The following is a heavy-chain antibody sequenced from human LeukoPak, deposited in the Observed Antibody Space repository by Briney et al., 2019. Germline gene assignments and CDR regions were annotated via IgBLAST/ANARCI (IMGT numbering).Heavy chain of an antibody. J-gene: IGHJ4*02. CDR3: ARPSCSGGSCYPYYFDY. D-gene: IGHD2-15*01. CDR2: IWYDDSNK. CDR1: GFTFSSYG. Sequence: GGSLRLSCAASGFTFSSYGMHWVRQAPGKGLEWVAVIWYDDSNKYYADSVKGRFTVSRDNSKDTLYLQMNSLRAEDTAVYYCARPSCSGGSCYPYYFDYWGRGTLVTVSS. V-gene: IGHV3-33*01.